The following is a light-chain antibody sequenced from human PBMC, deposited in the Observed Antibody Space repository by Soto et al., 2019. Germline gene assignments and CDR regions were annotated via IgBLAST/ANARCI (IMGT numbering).Light chain of an antibody. CDR3: QQYNNWPLT. CDR2: GAS. V-gene: IGKV3-15*01. J-gene: IGKJ4*01. CDR1: QSVSSN. Sequence: EILITQSPANLFVYSGERATLSCRASQSVSSNLAWYQQTTGQAPRILIYGASTRDTGIPARFSGSGSGTEFTLPVSRLQSEDVEVYYCQQYNNWPLTFGGGTKVDI.